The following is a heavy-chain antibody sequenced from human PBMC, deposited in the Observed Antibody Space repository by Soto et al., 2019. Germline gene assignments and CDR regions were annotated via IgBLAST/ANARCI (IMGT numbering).Heavy chain of an antibody. CDR2: ISGSSGFV. J-gene: IGHJ4*02. D-gene: IGHD7-27*01. CDR3: ARDDVSRTGEEGLHDS. V-gene: IGHV3-21*01. Sequence: EVQLVESGGGLVKPGGSLRLSCTASGFTFSNHNMNWVRQAPGKGLEWLSSISGSSGFVSYADSVKGRFTISRHNAKSSVFLQMNSLRVEDTAVYFCARDDVSRTGEEGLHDSWGQGTLVTVSS. CDR1: GFTFSNHN.